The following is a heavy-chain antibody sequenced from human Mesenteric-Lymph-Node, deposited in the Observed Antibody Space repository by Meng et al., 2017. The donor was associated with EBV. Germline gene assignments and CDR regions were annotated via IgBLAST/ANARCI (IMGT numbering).Heavy chain of an antibody. CDR2: VSGSGGST. D-gene: IGHD3-16*01. CDR3: AKIPVGGLHLGEFPDY. CDR1: GFTFRRYA. J-gene: IGHJ4*02. V-gene: IGHV3-23*04. Sequence: VQVGGSGGGLGRPGGSLGLSCAASGFTFRRYAMSWVRQAPGKGLEWVSAVSGSGGSTYSADSVKGRFTISRDNSKNTLYLQMNSLRAEDTAIYYCAKIPVGGLHLGEFPDYWGQGTLVTVSS.